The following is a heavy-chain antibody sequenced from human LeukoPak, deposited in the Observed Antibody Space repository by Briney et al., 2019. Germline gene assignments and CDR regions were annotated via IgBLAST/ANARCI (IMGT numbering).Heavy chain of an antibody. Sequence: GRSLRLSCAASGFTFSSYAMHWVRQAPGKGLEWVAVISYDGSNKYYADSVKGRFTIPRDNSKNTLYLQMNSLRAEDTAVYYCARAICSGGSCYLYDYWGQGTLVTVSS. CDR2: ISYDGSNK. D-gene: IGHD2-15*01. CDR1: GFTFSSYA. V-gene: IGHV3-30-3*01. CDR3: ARAICSGGSCYLYDY. J-gene: IGHJ4*02.